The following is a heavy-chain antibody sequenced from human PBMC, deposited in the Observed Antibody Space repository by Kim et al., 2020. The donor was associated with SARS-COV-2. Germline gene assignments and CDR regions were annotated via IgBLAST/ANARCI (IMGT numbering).Heavy chain of an antibody. V-gene: IGHV3-9*01. CDR3: TKASLPGFTSSWYGY. J-gene: IGHJ4*02. D-gene: IGHD6-13*01. Sequence: DTVRGRFTISRDNAKNSQYLRMNSLRTEDTALYYCTKASLPGFTSSWYGYWGRGTLVTVSS.